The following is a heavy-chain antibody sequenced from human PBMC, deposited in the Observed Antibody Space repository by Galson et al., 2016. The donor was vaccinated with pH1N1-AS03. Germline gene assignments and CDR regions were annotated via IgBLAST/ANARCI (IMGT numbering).Heavy chain of an antibody. V-gene: IGHV4-34*01. D-gene: IGHD3-16*01. J-gene: IGHJ6*02. CDR3: ARLLGKAFPRLGRNFGMDV. CDR1: GGTFSGFF. Sequence: ETLSLTCDVLGGTFSGFFWNWVRQSSGKGLEWIGEVDHSGIVTYNPSLRSRLNISLDTSSRQFSLKLTSVTAADTAVYFCARLLGKAFPRLGRNFGMDVWGQGTTVTVSS. CDR2: VDHSGIV.